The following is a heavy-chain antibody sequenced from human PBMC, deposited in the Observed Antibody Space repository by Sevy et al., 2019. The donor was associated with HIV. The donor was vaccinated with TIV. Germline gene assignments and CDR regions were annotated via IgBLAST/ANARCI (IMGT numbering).Heavy chain of an antibody. CDR2: IYYSGST. Sequence: SDTLSLTCTVSGGSISSGDYYWSWIRQPPGKGLEWIGYIYYSGSTYYNPSLKSRVTISVDTSKNQFSLKLSSVTAADTAVYYCASLTYYYDSSGLRGGDWFDPWGQGTLVTVSS. CDR3: ASLTYYYDSSGLRGGDWFDP. CDR1: GGSISSGDYY. J-gene: IGHJ5*02. D-gene: IGHD3-22*01. V-gene: IGHV4-30-4*02.